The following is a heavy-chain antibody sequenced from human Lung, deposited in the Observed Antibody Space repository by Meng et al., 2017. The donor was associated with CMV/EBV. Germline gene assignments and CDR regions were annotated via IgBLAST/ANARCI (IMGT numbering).Heavy chain of an antibody. D-gene: IGHD2-2*02. Sequence: SVXVSXXASGGTFSSYTISWVRQAPGQGLEWMGRIIPILGIANYAQKFQGRVTITADKSTSTAYMELSSLRSEDTAVYYCASRYCSSTSCYSGFDYWGQGKXVTGAS. CDR2: IIPILGIA. J-gene: IGHJ4*02. CDR1: GGTFSSYT. CDR3: ASRYCSSTSCYSGFDY. V-gene: IGHV1-69*02.